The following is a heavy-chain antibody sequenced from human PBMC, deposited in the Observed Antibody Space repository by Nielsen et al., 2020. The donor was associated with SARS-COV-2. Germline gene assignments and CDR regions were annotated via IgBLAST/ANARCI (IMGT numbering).Heavy chain of an antibody. CDR1: GYSFTSYW. CDR3: ARSPRAYYYDSSPPIN. V-gene: IGHV5-10-1*01. D-gene: IGHD3-22*01. J-gene: IGHJ4*02. CDR2: IDPSDSYT. Sequence: GESLKISCKGSGYSFTSYWISWVRQMPGKGLEWMGRIDPSDSYTNYSPSFQGHVTISADKSISTAYLQWSSLKASDTAMYYCARSPRAYYYDSSPPINWGQGTLVTVSS.